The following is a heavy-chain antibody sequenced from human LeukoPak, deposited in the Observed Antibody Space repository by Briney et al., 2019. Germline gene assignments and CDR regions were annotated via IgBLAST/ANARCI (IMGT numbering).Heavy chain of an antibody. CDR2: INTNTGNP. Sequence: ASVKVSCKASGYTFTSYAMNWVRQAPGQGLEWMGWINTNTGNPTYAQGFTGRFVFSLDTSVSMAYLQISGLKAEDTAVYYCARDNGVYYDSSGYNYFDYWGQGTLVTVSS. CDR1: GYTFTSYA. D-gene: IGHD3-22*01. CDR3: ARDNGVYYDSSGYNYFDY. V-gene: IGHV7-4-1*04. J-gene: IGHJ4*02.